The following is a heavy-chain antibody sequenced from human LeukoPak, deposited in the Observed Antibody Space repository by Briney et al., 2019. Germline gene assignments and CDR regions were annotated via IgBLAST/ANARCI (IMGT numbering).Heavy chain of an antibody. CDR1: GYTFTKYF. CDR2: VDPEDGEI. J-gene: IGHJ4*02. D-gene: IGHD3-3*01. V-gene: IGHV1-69-2*01. CDR3: ATIVWSGYYRVDY. Sequence: GASVTVSCKASGYTFTKYFIHWVQQAPGKGLEWMGRVDPEDGEIVYAAMFQGRVAITADTSTDTAYMEMTSLTSEDTAVYYCATIVWSGYYRVDYWGQGTLVTVSS.